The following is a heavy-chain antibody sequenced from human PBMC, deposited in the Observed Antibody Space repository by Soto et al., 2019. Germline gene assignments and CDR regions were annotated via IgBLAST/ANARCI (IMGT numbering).Heavy chain of an antibody. CDR3: ALIPFGPRMLIDY. CDR2: MNPNSGNT. V-gene: IGHV1-8*01. CDR1: GYTFTSYD. J-gene: IGHJ4*02. Sequence: ASVKVSCKASGYTFTSYDINWVRQATGQGLEWMGWMNPNSGNTGYAQKFQGRVTMTRNTSISTAYMELSSLRSEDTAVYYCALIPFGPRMLIDYWGQGTLVTVSS. D-gene: IGHD2-8*01.